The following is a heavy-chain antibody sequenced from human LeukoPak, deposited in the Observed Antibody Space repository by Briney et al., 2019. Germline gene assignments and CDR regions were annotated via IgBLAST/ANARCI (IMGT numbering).Heavy chain of an antibody. D-gene: IGHD2/OR15-2a*01. CDR2: ISGSGGST. Sequence: GGSLRLSCAASGFTFSTYAMGWVRQAPGKGLEWVSTISGSGGSTDYAGSVKGRFTISRDNSKNTLYLQMNTLRAEDTAVYFCASDRNSNNWFYYWGQGTLVTVSS. CDR3: ASDRNSNNWFYY. V-gene: IGHV3-23*01. CDR1: GFTFSTYA. J-gene: IGHJ4*02.